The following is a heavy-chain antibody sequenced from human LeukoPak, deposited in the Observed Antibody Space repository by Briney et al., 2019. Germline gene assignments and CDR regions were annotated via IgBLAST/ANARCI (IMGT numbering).Heavy chain of an antibody. J-gene: IGHJ3*02. Sequence: SETLSLTYTFSGGSISIGSYYGSWIRQPAGRGLEWIGRIYISGSTTYNPSLKARVTIPVDTSKTPFSLKLSSVTAADTAVYYCARDRELVTAGAFDIWGQGTMVTVS. D-gene: IGHD2-21*02. CDR2: IYISGST. CDR3: ARDRELVTAGAFDI. V-gene: IGHV4-61*02. CDR1: GGSISIGSYY.